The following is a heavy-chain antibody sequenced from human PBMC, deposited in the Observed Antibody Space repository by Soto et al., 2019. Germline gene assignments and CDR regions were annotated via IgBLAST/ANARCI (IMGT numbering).Heavy chain of an antibody. CDR3: ARLKNYEHSYGY. D-gene: IGHD5-18*01. CDR2: IYPGDSDT. V-gene: IGHV5-51*01. Sequence: MPGKGLEWMGIIYPGDSDTRYSPSFQGQVTISADKSISTAYLQWSSLKASDTAMYYCARLKNYEHSYGYWGQGTLLTVSS. J-gene: IGHJ4*02.